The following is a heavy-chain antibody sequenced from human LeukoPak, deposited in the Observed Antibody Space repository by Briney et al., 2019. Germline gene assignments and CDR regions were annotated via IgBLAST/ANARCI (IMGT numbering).Heavy chain of an antibody. CDR3: ARRAYSSGFDYIDY. V-gene: IGHV4-59*08. CDR2: IYYRGST. CDR1: GGSISSCY. Sequence: SSETLSLTRTVSGGSISSCYWSWIRQPPGKGLELIGFIYYRGSTSYNPSLKSRVTISVDTSKSQFSLKLSSVIAADTAVYYCARRAYSSGFDYIDYWGQGTLVTVSS. D-gene: IGHD6-19*01. J-gene: IGHJ4*02.